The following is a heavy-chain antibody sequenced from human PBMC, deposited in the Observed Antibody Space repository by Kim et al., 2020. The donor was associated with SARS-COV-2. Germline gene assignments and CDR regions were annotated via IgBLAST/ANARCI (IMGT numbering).Heavy chain of an antibody. J-gene: IGHJ4*02. CDR3: AVGIFDYYFDY. D-gene: IGHD2-15*01. Sequence: IDYADSEKGQFTIARDNDKNSLYLKMNSLRDENTTVYYCAVGIFDYYFDYWGQGTLVTVSS. CDR2: I. V-gene: IGHV3-48*02.